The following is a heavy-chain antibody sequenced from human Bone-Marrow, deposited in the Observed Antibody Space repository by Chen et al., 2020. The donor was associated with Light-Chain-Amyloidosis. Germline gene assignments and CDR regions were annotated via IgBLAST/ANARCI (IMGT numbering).Heavy chain of an antibody. CDR2: LFHSGTP. Sequence: LQESGPGVVKPSETLSLICTVSGGPIKTISHYWGWVRQSPGRVLDWIGSLFHSGTPPYNVSFKSRATISVDTSKIQHSLTLNSVTAADTAVYYCTRLVITAGPDYYYYAMDVWGQGTTV. J-gene: IGHJ6*02. D-gene: IGHD6-19*01. V-gene: IGHV4-39*01. CDR1: GGPIKTISHY. CDR3: TRLVITAGPDYYYYAMDV.